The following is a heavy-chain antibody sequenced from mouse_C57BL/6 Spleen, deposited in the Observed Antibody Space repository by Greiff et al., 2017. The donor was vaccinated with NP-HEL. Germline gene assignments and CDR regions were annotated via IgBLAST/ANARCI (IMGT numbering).Heavy chain of an antibody. CDR1: GYTFTDYY. Sequence: EVQLQQSGPELVKPGASVKISCKASGYTFTDYYMNWVKQSHGKSLEWIGDINPNNGGTSYNQKFKGKATLTVDKSSSTAYMELRSLTSEDSAVYYCASPRYYGSSYWYFDVWGTGTTVTVSS. V-gene: IGHV1-26*01. D-gene: IGHD1-1*01. CDR2: INPNNGGT. CDR3: ASPRYYGSSYWYFDV. J-gene: IGHJ1*03.